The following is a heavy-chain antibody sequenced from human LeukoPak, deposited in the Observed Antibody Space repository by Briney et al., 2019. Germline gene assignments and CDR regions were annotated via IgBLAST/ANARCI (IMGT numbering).Heavy chain of an antibody. D-gene: IGHD2-15*01. CDR2: IYYSGST. J-gene: IGHJ5*02. Sequence: PSETLSLTCTVSGGSTSSYYWSWIRQPPGKGLEWIGYIYYSGSTNYNPSLKSRVTISVDTSKNQFSLKLSSVTAADTAVYYCARVVGSEGWFDPWGQGTLVTVSS. V-gene: IGHV4-59*01. CDR3: ARVVGSEGWFDP. CDR1: GGSTSSYY.